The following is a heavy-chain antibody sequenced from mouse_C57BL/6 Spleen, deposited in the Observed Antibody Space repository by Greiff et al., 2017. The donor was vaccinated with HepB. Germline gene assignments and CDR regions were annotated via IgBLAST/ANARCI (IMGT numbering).Heavy chain of an antibody. D-gene: IGHD2-3*01. V-gene: IGHV1-82*01. CDR3: AREDGFYYFDY. Sequence: VQLQQSGPELVKPGASVKISCKASGYAFSSSWMNWVKQRPGKGLEWIGRIYPGDGDTNYNGKFKGKATLTADKSSSTAYMQLSSLTSEDSAVCFCAREDGFYYFDYWGQGTTLTVSS. J-gene: IGHJ2*01. CDR1: GYAFSSSW. CDR2: IYPGDGDT.